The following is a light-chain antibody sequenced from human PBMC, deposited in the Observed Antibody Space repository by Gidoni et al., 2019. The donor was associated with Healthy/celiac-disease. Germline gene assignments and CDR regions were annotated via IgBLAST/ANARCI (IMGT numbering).Light chain of an antibody. Sequence: EIVLTQSPGTLSVSQGERATLSCRASQSVNSSYLAWYQQKPGQAPRLLIYGASSRATGIPDSFSGIGSGTDFTLTFSSLEPEDFAVSYCQQYGSSLLLTFGGGTKVEIK. CDR3: QQYGSSLLLT. J-gene: IGKJ4*01. CDR1: QSVNSSY. V-gene: IGKV3-20*01. CDR2: GAS.